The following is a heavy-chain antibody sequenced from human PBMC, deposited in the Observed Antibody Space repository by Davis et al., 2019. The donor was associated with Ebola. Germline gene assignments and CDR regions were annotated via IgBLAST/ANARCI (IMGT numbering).Heavy chain of an antibody. J-gene: IGHJ4*02. CDR2: IIAYHGNT. CDR1: NYTFTSYG. V-gene: IGHV1-18*01. CDR3: AGTYTGYSSSHFDY. D-gene: IGHD6-6*01. Sequence: ASVKVPCKASNYTFTSYGISWVRQAPGQGLEWMGCIIAYHGNTNYAQKLQGRVTMTTDTSKSTAYMELRSLRSEDTAVYDCAGTYTGYSSSHFDYWGQGTLVTVSS.